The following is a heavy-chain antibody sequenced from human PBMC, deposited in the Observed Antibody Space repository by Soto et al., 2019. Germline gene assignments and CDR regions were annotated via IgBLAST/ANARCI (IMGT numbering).Heavy chain of an antibody. D-gene: IGHD5-12*01. CDR2: IYSGGDT. V-gene: IGHV3-13*01. Sequence: GGSLRLSCAASGFTFSTFDMHWVRQSSGKCLEWVSGIYSGGDTAYADSVKGRFTISRENAKNSFFLHMNSLRAGDTAVYYCAREGEYGGTPGAFDLWGQGXMVTV. CDR1: GFTFSTFD. CDR3: AREGEYGGTPGAFDL. J-gene: IGHJ3*01.